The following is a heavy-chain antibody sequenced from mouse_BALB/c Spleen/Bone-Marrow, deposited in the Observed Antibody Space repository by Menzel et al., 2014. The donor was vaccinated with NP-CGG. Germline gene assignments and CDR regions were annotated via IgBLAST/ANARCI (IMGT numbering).Heavy chain of an antibody. Sequence: EVQLVESGGGLVKPGGSLKLSCAASGFTFSSYAMSWVRQAPEKRLEWVATISSGGSYTYYPDSVKGRFTISRDNAKNTLYLQMSSLRSEDTAMYYCARHGVYDYGGSWYFDVWGAGTTVTVSS. J-gene: IGHJ1*01. CDR2: ISSGGSYT. CDR1: GFTFSSYA. CDR3: ARHGVYDYGGSWYFDV. D-gene: IGHD2-4*01. V-gene: IGHV5-9-3*01.